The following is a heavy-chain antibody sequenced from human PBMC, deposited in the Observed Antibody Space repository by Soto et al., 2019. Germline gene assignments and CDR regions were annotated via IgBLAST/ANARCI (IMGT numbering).Heavy chain of an antibody. V-gene: IGHV1-46*03. J-gene: IGHJ5*02. Sequence: ASVKVSCKASGYTFTSYYMHWVRQAPGQGLEWMGIINPSGGSTSYAQKFQGRVTMTRDTSTSTVYMELSSLRSEDTAVYYCARDAFRIAVAGNQWFDPCGQGTLVPVSS. D-gene: IGHD6-19*01. CDR3: ARDAFRIAVAGNQWFDP. CDR1: GYTFTSYY. CDR2: INPSGGST.